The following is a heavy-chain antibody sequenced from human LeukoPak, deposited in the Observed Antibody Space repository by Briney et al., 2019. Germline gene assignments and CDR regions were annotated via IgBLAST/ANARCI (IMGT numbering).Heavy chain of an antibody. CDR2: INAGNGNT. J-gene: IGHJ4*02. V-gene: IGHV1-3*01. Sequence: ASVTVSCTASGYTFTSYAMHWVRQAPGQRLEWMGWINAGNGNTKYSQKFQGRVTITRDTSASTAYMELSSLRSEDTAVYYCARSVVVVPAASPYFDYWGQGTLVTVSS. CDR3: ARSVVVVPAASPYFDY. D-gene: IGHD2-2*01. CDR1: GYTFTSYA.